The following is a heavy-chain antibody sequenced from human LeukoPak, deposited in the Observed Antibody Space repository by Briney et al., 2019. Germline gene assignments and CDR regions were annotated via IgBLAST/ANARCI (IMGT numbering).Heavy chain of an antibody. Sequence: GASLQISCKGCGCTFTSQWIGWVRELRGKGLEWMGIVFPRDSDTRYSPSFQGRVTISVDKSINSAYLQWTSLKASDTAIYYCARLNGYILSWGQGTQVTVSS. CDR2: VFPRDSDT. V-gene: IGHV5-51*01. D-gene: IGHD5-24*01. CDR1: GCTFTSQW. J-gene: IGHJ4*02. CDR3: ARLNGYILS.